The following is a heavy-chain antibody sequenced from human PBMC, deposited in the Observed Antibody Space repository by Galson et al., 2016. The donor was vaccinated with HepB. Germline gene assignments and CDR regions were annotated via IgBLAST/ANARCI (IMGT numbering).Heavy chain of an antibody. V-gene: IGHV3-33*01. Sequence: SLRLSCAASGFTFSSYGMHWVRQAPGKGLEWVAIIWYDGSDKYYADSVKGRFPISRDNSRNTVYVQINSLRAEDTAIYYCTMISWSTSSGFGFWGQGTRVTVSS. CDR3: TMISWSTSSGFGF. CDR2: IWYDGSDK. J-gene: IGHJ4*02. CDR1: GFTFSSYG. D-gene: IGHD3-22*01.